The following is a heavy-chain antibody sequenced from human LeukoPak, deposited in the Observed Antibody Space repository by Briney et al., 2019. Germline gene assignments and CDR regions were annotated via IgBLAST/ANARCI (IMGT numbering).Heavy chain of an antibody. D-gene: IGHD3-10*01. CDR1: GYTFSGSY. V-gene: IGHV1-2*02. J-gene: IGHJ4*02. Sequence: ASVKVSCKASGYTFSGSYMHWVRQAPGQGLEWMGWSNPNSGGTNYAQKFQGRVTMTRDTSISTAYMELSRLTSDDTAMYYCARGGPAGSGSYYNQYWGQGTLVTVSS. CDR3: ARGGPAGSGSYYNQY. CDR2: SNPNSGGT.